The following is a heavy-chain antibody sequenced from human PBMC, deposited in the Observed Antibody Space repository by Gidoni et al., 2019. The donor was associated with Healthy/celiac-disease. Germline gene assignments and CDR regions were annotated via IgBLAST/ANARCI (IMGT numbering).Heavy chain of an antibody. D-gene: IGHD3-9*01. CDR3: AREGDGVLRYFDDYGMDV. J-gene: IGHJ6*02. Sequence: QVQLQQWVAGLLKPSATLSLTCAVYGGSFSGYYWSWIRQPPGKGLEWIGEINHSGSTNYNPSLKSRVTISVDTSKNQFSLKLSSVTAADTAVYYCAREGDGVLRYFDDYGMDVWGQGTTVTVSS. CDR2: INHSGST. CDR1: GGSFSGYY. V-gene: IGHV4-34*01.